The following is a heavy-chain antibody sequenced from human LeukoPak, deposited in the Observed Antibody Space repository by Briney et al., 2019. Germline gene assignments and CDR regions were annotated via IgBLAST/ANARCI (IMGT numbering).Heavy chain of an antibody. CDR3: AKRGYSYGYFDY. D-gene: IGHD5-18*01. V-gene: IGHV4-31*03. Sequence: PSETLSLTCTVSGGSISSGGYYWSWIRQHPGKGLEWIGYIYYSGSTYYNPSLKSRVTISVDTSKNQFSLKLSSVTAADTAVYYCAKRGYSYGYFDYWSQGTLVTVSS. J-gene: IGHJ4*02. CDR1: GGSISSGGYY. CDR2: IYYSGST.